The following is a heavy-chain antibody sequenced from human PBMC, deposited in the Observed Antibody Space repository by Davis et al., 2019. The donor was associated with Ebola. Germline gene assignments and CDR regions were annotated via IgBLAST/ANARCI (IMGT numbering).Heavy chain of an antibody. J-gene: IGHJ6*03. Sequence: GESLKISCKGSGYSFTSYWISWVRQMPGKGLEWMGRIDPSDSYTNYSPSFQGHVTISADKSISTAYLQWSSLKASDTAMYYCAETTYNWNYGGYYYYYMDVWGKGTTVTVSS. D-gene: IGHD1-7*01. V-gene: IGHV5-10-1*01. CDR2: IDPSDSYT. CDR3: AETTYNWNYGGYYYYYMDV. CDR1: GYSFTSYW.